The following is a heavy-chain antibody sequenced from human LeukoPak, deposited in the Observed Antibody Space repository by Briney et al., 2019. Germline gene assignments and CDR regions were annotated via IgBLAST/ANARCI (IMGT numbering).Heavy chain of an antibody. V-gene: IGHV3-23*01. CDR3: AKAASSSWPSYYYGMDV. CDR1: GFTFSSYA. Sequence: GGSLRLSCATSGFTFSSYAMNWVRQAPGKGLECVSFISTSGDFTYYAASVKGRFTVSRDNSKNTLYLQMNSLRADDTAVYYCAKAASSSWPSYYYGMDVWGQGTTVTVSS. CDR2: ISTSGDFT. D-gene: IGHD6-13*01. J-gene: IGHJ6*02.